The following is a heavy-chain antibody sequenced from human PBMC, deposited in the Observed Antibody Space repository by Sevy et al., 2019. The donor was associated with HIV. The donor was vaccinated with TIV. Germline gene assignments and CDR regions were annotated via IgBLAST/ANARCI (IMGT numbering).Heavy chain of an antibody. Sequence: GSLRLSCSAFGFNISPYALHWVRQTQGKGLQWLAIISKEGTNKDYADFVKGRFYLSRDNSKNTFYLQMSNLRPEDTAVYYCAKEGYYYDSHSSNWFDPWGQGTLVTVSS. CDR2: ISKEGTNK. J-gene: IGHJ5*02. D-gene: IGHD3-22*01. V-gene: IGHV3-30*04. CDR1: GFNISPYA. CDR3: AKEGYYYDSHSSNWFDP.